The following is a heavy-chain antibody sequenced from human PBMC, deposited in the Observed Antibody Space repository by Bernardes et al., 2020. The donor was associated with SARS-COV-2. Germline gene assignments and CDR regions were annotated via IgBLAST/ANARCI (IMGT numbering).Heavy chain of an antibody. CDR2: ITASTTYI. V-gene: IGHV3-21*01. D-gene: IGHD4-17*01. CDR1: GFNFSRYA. J-gene: IGHJ2*01. CDR3: ARILRDNGFGSGYYDL. Sequence: GGCLSLSSAASGFNFSRYAMNWVRPAPGKGLQWVSSITASTTYIQYTDSVEGRFTVSRDNAKNSLYLEMTSLRAEDTAIYYCARILRDNGFGSGYYDLWGRGTLVTVSS.